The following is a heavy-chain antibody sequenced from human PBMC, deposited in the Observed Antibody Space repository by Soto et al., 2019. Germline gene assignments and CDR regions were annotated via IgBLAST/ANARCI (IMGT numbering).Heavy chain of an antibody. CDR3: AREFSSSSLASYDY. CDR1: GFTFSSYE. J-gene: IGHJ4*02. Sequence: PGGSLRLSCAASGFTFSSYEMNWVRQAPGKGLEWVSYISSSGSTIYYADSVKGRFTISRDNAKNSLYLQMNSLRAEDTAVYYCAREFSSSSLASYDYWGQGTLVTAPQ. D-gene: IGHD6-13*01. V-gene: IGHV3-48*03. CDR2: ISSSGSTI.